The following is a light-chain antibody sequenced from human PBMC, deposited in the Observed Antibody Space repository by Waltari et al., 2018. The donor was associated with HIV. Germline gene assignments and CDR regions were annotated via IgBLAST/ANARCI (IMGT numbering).Light chain of an antibody. CDR2: DVN. Sequence: QSALTQPASVSGSPGQSITISCTGTSSDVGGFDFVSWYQQFPGKAPKVVIYDVNSRPSGVSDRFSVSKSGNTASLTISGLQAEDEADYYCDSHTNTFTRVFGTGTRVTVL. CDR3: DSHTNTFTRV. CDR1: SSDVGGFDF. V-gene: IGLV2-14*01. J-gene: IGLJ1*01.